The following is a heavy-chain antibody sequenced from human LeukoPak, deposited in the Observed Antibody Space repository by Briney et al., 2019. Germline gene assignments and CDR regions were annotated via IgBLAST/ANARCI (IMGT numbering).Heavy chain of an antibody. CDR1: GFTFTTYA. CDR2: ISGSGGST. J-gene: IGHJ4*02. CDR3: AKEGQPYYYFDY. Sequence: GGSLRLSCAASGFTFTTYAMSWVRQAPWKGLEWVSAISGSGGSTFYADSVKGRFTISRDNSKNTLYLQMNSLRAEDTAVYYCAKEGQPYYYFDYWGQGTLVTVSS. V-gene: IGHV3-23*01. D-gene: IGHD1-14*01.